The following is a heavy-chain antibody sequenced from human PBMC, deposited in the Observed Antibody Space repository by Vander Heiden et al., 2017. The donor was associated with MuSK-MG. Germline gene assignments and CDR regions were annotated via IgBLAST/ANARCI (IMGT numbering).Heavy chain of an antibody. Sequence: QLQLQESGPGLVKPSETLFLTCTVSGDSITSSSYYWGWFRQPPGKGLEWIGTIYYSGSTYYNSPLKSRVTISVETSRKQFSLRMSSVTATDTAVYYCARHLRWLQSPSDYWGQGTLVTVSS. V-gene: IGHV4-39*01. CDR2: IYYSGST. J-gene: IGHJ4*02. D-gene: IGHD5-12*01. CDR3: ARHLRWLQSPSDY. CDR1: GDSITSSSYY.